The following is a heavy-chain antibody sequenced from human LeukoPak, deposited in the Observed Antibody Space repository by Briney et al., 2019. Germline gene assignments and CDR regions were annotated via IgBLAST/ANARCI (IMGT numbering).Heavy chain of an antibody. Sequence: SETLSLTCTVSGGSISNYYWSWIRQPPGKGLEWIGYIYYSGSTNYNPSLKSRVTISVDTSKNQFSLKLSSVTAADTAVYYCATFCRSSWSRIFDYWGQGTLVTVSS. V-gene: IGHV4-59*12. CDR2: IYYSGST. CDR1: GGSISNYY. D-gene: IGHD6-13*01. CDR3: ATFCRSSWSRIFDY. J-gene: IGHJ4*02.